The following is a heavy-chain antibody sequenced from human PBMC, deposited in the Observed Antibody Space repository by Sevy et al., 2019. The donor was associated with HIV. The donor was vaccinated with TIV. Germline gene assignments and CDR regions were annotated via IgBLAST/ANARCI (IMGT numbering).Heavy chain of an antibody. Sequence: SETLSLTCAVSGYSISSGYYWGWIRQPPGKGLGWIGSIYHSGSTYYNPSLKSRVTISVDTSKNQFSLKLGSVTAADTAVYYCARADPIVVVPAAKGGWFDPWGQGTLVTVSS. D-gene: IGHD2-2*01. CDR1: GYSISSGYY. V-gene: IGHV4-38-2*01. CDR3: ARADPIVVVPAAKGGWFDP. CDR2: IYHSGST. J-gene: IGHJ5*02.